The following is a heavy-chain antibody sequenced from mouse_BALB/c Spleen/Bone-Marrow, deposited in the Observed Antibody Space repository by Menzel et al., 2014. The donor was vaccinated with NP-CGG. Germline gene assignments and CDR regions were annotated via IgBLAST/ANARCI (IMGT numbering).Heavy chain of an antibody. V-gene: IGHV2-3*01. CDR2: IWGDGST. D-gene: IGHD1-2*01. CDR3: AKWDYYGYSYAMDY. J-gene: IGHJ4*01. CDR1: GFSLTNYG. Sequence: VQGVESGPGLVAPSQSLSITCTVSGFSLTNYGVSWVRQPPGKGLEWLGVIWGDGSTTYHSALLSRLSISKDTSKSQVYLQLNILQSDDTAAYYCAKWDYYGYSYAMDYWGQGTSVTVSS.